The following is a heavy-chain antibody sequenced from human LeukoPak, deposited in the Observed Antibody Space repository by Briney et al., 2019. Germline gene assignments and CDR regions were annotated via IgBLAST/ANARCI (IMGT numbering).Heavy chain of an antibody. D-gene: IGHD2-2*01. CDR2: ISYDGSNK. V-gene: IGHV3-30-3*01. CDR3: ARDHPIGYCSSTSCYVFDY. CDR1: GFTFSRYA. J-gene: IGHJ4*02. Sequence: GGSLRLSCAASGFTFSRYAMHWVRQAPGKGLEWGAVISYDGSNKYYADSVKGRFTISRDKSKNTLYLQMNSLRAEDTAVYYCARDHPIGYCSSTSCYVFDYWGQGTLVTVSS.